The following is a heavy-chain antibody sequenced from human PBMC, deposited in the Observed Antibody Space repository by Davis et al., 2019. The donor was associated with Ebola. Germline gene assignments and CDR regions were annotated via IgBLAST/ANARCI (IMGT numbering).Heavy chain of an antibody. CDR1: GYSFTSYW. J-gene: IGHJ1*01. D-gene: IGHD6-6*01. CDR2: IYPGDSDT. V-gene: IGHV5-51*01. Sequence: GGSLRLSCKGSGYSFTSYWIGWVRQMPGKGLEWMGIIYPGDSDTRYSPSFQGQVTISADKSISTAYLQWSSLKALDTAMYYCARSLYSSSSTYFQHWGQGTLVTVSS. CDR3: ARSLYSSSSTYFQH.